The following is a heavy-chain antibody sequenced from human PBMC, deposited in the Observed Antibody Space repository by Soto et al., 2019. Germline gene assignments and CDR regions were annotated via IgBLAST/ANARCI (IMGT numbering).Heavy chain of an antibody. CDR2: INHSGST. V-gene: IGHV4-34*01. J-gene: IGHJ4*02. CDR1: GGSFSGYY. CDR3: ARGSSSYYDILTGYPPYFDY. Sequence: PSETLSLTCAVYGGSFSGYYWSWIRQPPGKGLEWIGEINHSGSTNYNPSLKSRVTISVDTSKNQFSLKLSSVTAADTAVYYCARGSSSYYDILTGYPPYFDYWGPGTLVTVSS. D-gene: IGHD3-9*01.